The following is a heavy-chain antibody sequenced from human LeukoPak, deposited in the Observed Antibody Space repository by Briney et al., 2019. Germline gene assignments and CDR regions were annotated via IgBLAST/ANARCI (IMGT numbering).Heavy chain of an antibody. CDR3: ARVGCSGGRCPGYGMDV. CDR2: ISSSSSYI. Sequence: PGGSLRLSCAASGFTFSSYSMNWVRQAPGKGLAWVSSISSSSSYIYYADSVKGRLTISRDNAKNSLYLQMNSLRVEDTAVYYCARVGCSGGRCPGYGMDVWGQGTTVTVSS. V-gene: IGHV3-21*01. D-gene: IGHD2-15*01. CDR1: GFTFSSYS. J-gene: IGHJ6*02.